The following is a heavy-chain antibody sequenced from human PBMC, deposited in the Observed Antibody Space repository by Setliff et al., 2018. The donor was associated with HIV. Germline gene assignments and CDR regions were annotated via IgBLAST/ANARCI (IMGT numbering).Heavy chain of an antibody. J-gene: IGHJ4*02. CDR1: GGSISPYY. CDR3: ARAQIAAPRPYEY. V-gene: IGHV4-59*12. D-gene: IGHD6-6*01. Sequence: SETLSLTCTVSGGSISPYYWSWIRQPPGKGLEWIAWISDSGTTNYNPSLKSRVTLSVDTSKNQFSLSLTSVTAADTALYYCARAQIAAPRPYEYWGQGTLVTVSS. CDR2: ISDSGTT.